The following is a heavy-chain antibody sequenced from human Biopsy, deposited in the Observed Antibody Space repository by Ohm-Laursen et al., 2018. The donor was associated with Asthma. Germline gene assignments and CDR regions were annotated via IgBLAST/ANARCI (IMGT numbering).Heavy chain of an antibody. CDR1: RFTYE. CDR2: ISWNSATI. V-gene: IGHV3-9*01. CDR3: AKVRSDWVITESFDY. Sequence: SLRLSCSASRFTYEMHWVRQAPGKGLEWVSGISWNSATIGYADSVEGRFTISRDNAKNSVFLHMDSLRPEDTAFYYCAKVRSDWVITESFDYWGQGVLVTVSS. D-gene: IGHD3-22*01. J-gene: IGHJ4*02.